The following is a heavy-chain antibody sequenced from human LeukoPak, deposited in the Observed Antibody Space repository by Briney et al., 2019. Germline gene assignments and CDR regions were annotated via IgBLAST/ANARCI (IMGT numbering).Heavy chain of an antibody. CDR2: INHSGST. D-gene: IGHD3-22*01. CDR1: GASFSGYY. V-gene: IGHV4-34*01. Sequence: PSETLSLTCAVYGASFSGYYWSWIRQPPGKGLEWSGEINHSGSTNYNPSLKSRVTISVDTSKNQFSLKLSSVTAADTAVYYCARGYYYDSSGYYYPHYYYYYMDVWGKGTTVTVSS. J-gene: IGHJ6*03. CDR3: ARGYYYDSSGYYYPHYYYYYMDV.